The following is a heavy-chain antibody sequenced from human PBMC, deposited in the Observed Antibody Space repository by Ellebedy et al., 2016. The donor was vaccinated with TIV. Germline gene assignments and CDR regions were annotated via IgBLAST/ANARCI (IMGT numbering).Heavy chain of an antibody. CDR2: INPNSGGT. V-gene: IGHV1-2*02. CDR1: GYTFTGYY. J-gene: IGHJ5*02. D-gene: IGHD3-22*01. CDR3: ARVKDRYYDSSGYPTLWFDP. Sequence: AASVKVSCKASGYTFTGYYMHWVRQAPGQGLEWMGWINPNSGGTNYAQKFQGRVTMTRDTSISTAYMELGRLRSDDTAVYYCARVKDRYYDSSGYPTLWFDPWGQGTLVTVSS.